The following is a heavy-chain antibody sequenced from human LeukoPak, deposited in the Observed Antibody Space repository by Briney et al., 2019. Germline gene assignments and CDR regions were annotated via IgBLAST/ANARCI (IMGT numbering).Heavy chain of an antibody. J-gene: IGHJ4*02. CDR3: ARHRYYYHSSGYYAFDY. Sequence: GESLKISCKGSGYSFTSYWIGWVRQMPGKGLEWMGIIYPGDSDTRYSPSFQGQVTISADKSISTAYLQWSSLKASDTAMYYCARHRYYYHSSGYYAFDYWGQGTLVTVSS. CDR1: GYSFTSYW. CDR2: IYPGDSDT. D-gene: IGHD3-22*01. V-gene: IGHV5-51*01.